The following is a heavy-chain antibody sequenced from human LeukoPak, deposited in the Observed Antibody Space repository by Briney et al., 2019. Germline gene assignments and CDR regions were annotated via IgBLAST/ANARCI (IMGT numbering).Heavy chain of an antibody. CDR2: ISSSSSYI. J-gene: IGHJ4*02. CDR3: ARDRWHSSGWYTGEFDY. Sequence: GGSLRLSCAASGFTFSSYSMNWVREAPGKGLEWVSSISSSSSYIYYADSVKGRFTISRDNAKNSLYLQMNSLRAEDTAVYYCARDRWHSSGWYTGEFDYWGQGTLVTVSS. D-gene: IGHD6-19*01. V-gene: IGHV3-21*01. CDR1: GFTFSSYS.